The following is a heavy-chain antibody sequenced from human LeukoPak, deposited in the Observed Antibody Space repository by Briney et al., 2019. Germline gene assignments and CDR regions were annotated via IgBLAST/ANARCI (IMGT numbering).Heavy chain of an antibody. Sequence: SVKVSCKASGGTFSSYAISWVRQAPGQGLEWMGRIIPIFGTANYAQKFQGRVTITTDESTSTAYMELSGLRSEDTAVYYCASGAESARPFYYYMDVWGKGTTVTVSS. CDR3: ASGAESARPFYYYMDV. V-gene: IGHV1-69*05. J-gene: IGHJ6*03. CDR1: GGTFSSYA. CDR2: IIPIFGTA. D-gene: IGHD6-6*01.